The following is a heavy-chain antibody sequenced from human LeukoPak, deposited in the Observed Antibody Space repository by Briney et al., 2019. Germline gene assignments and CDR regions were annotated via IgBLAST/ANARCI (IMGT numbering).Heavy chain of an antibody. CDR3: ARGGYSYGYYYYYMDV. CDR2: ISYSGST. D-gene: IGHD5-18*01. J-gene: IGHJ6*03. V-gene: IGHV4-39*07. Sequence: PSETLSLTCTVSGGSISSSSYYWGWIRQPPGKGLEWIGSISYSGSTYYNPSLKSRVTISVDTSKNQFSLKLSSVTAADTAVYYCARGGYSYGYYYYYMDVWGKGTTVTVSS. CDR1: GGSISSSSYY.